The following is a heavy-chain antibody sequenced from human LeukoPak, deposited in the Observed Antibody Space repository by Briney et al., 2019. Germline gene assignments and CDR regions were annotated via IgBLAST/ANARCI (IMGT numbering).Heavy chain of an antibody. V-gene: IGHV3-66*01. J-gene: IGHJ4*02. Sequence: GGSLRLSCAASGFTVSSSYMSWVRQAPGKGLGWVSVIYSGGSTYYADSVKGRFTISRDNSRNTLYLQMNSLRAEDTAVYYCAGDLSGYYYDYWGQGTLVTVSS. CDR1: GFTVSSSY. CDR2: IYSGGST. D-gene: IGHD3-22*01. CDR3: AGDLSGYYYDY.